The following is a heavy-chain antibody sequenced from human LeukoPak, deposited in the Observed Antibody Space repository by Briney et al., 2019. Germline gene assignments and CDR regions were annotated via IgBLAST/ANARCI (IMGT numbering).Heavy chain of an antibody. J-gene: IGHJ4*02. CDR1: GYSFTSNW. Sequence: GETLKISCKGSGYSFTSNWIGWVRQMPGKGLEWMGVIYPSDSDTRYSPSFQGQVTISADKSISTAYLQWRSLKVSDSAMYYCARLTAVVAFDYWGQGTLVTVSS. CDR2: IYPSDSDT. V-gene: IGHV5-51*01. CDR3: ARLTAVVAFDY. D-gene: IGHD2-15*01.